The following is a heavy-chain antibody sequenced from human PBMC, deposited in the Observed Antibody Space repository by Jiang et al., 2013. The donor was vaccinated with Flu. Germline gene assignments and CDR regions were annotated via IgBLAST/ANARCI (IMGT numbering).Heavy chain of an antibody. Sequence: GAEVKKPGASVKVSCKASGYSFKNFGITWVRQAPGQGLEWMGWISAYNDNTHYAQKFQGRVTMTTDTSTSTVYMEMRSLKSDDTAVYYCARTTFGGVIVSPAFDHWGQGTLVSVSS. D-gene: IGHD3-16*02. CDR3: ARTTFGGVIVSPAFDH. CDR1: GYSFKNFG. J-gene: IGHJ4*02. CDR2: ISAYNDNT. V-gene: IGHV1-18*01.